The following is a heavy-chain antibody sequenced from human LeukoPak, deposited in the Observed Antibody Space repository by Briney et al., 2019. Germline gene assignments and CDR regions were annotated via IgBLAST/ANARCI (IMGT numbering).Heavy chain of an antibody. J-gene: IGHJ5*02. CDR1: VGTFSSYA. CDR3: ARPREMGSSGWYGGDWFDP. CDR2: IIPSPGIA. D-gene: IGHD6-19*01. V-gene: IGHV1-69*04. Sequence: SSLKLSCKASVGTFSSYAISWVRQAPGQGLEWMGRIIPSPGIANYAQNLQAIVTITANKYTHSAYMERSSLSSEDTVVYYSARPREMGSSGWYGGDWFDPWGQGTLVTVSS.